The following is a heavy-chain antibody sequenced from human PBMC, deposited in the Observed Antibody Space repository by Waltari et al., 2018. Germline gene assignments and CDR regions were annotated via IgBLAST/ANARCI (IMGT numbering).Heavy chain of an antibody. V-gene: IGHV3-48*03. CDR1: GFIFSDYE. Sequence: EIQLVESGGGLVQPGGSLRLSCEVSGFIFSDYEMNWVRQAPGKGLEGVSFINPSGYVRYAESVKGRFTISRDNSKSSLFLQMNSLRGEDTAVYFCARGRVGDGDCLDSWGQGTLVTVSS. CDR3: ARGRVGDGDCLDS. J-gene: IGHJ5*01. D-gene: IGHD2-21*02. CDR2: INPSGYV.